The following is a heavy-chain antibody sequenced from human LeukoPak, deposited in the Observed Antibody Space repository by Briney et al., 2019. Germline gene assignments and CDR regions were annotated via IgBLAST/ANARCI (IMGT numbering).Heavy chain of an antibody. CDR2: IYDSGST. Sequence: PSETLSLTCTVSGGSISSYYWSWIRQPPGKGLEWIGYIYDSGSTKYNPSLKSRVTISLDTSKNQFSLKLSSVTAADTAVYYCARDKVSYGTDVWGQGTTVTVSS. CDR1: GGSISSYY. J-gene: IGHJ6*02. CDR3: ARDKVSYGTDV. V-gene: IGHV4-59*01.